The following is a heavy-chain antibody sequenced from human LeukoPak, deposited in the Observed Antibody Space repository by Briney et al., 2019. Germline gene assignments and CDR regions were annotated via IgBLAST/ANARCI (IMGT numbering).Heavy chain of an antibody. CDR2: VSGRDDST. Sequence: PGGSLRLSCAASGFTFSNYAMSWVRQAPGKGLEWVSAVSGRDDSTYYADSVKGRFTISRDNSKSTLYLQMNSLRAEDTAVYHCAKWGDYDILTGYYDSDYWGQGTLVTVSS. CDR1: GFTFSNYA. CDR3: AKWGDYDILTGYYDSDY. J-gene: IGHJ4*02. V-gene: IGHV3-23*01. D-gene: IGHD3-9*01.